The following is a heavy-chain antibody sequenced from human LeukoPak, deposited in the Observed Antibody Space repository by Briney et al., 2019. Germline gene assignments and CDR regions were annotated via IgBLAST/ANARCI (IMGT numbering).Heavy chain of an antibody. CDR3: ARVIVAVAGLNWYFDL. CDR2: ISAYNGNT. CDR1: GYTFTSYG. Sequence: ASVKVSCKASGYTFTSYGISWVRQAPGQGLEWMGWISAYNGNTNYAQKLQGRVTMTTDTSTSTAYMELRSLRSDVTAVYYCARVIVAVAGLNWYFDLWGRGTLVTVSS. D-gene: IGHD6-19*01. J-gene: IGHJ2*01. V-gene: IGHV1-18*01.